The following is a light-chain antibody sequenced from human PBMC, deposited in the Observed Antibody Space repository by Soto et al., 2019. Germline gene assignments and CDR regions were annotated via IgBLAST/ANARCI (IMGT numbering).Light chain of an antibody. CDR3: SSYTSSSTLV. CDR2: EVS. J-gene: IGLJ1*01. CDR1: SSDVGGYDY. V-gene: IGLV2-14*01. Sequence: QSVLTQPPSASESPGQSVTISCTGTSSDVGGYDYVSWYQHHPGKAPKLMISEVSNRPSGLSNRFSGSRSGSTASLTISGLQAEDEADYYCSSYTSSSTLVFGSGTKVTVL.